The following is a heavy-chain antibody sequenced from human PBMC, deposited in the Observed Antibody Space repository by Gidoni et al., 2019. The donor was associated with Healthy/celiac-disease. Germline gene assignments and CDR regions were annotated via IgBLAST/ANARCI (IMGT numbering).Heavy chain of an antibody. D-gene: IGHD3-16*01. CDR3: ARDDYDYVWGSSPGYYYGMDV. CDR1: GGTFSSYA. Sequence: QVQLVQSGAEVQKPGSSVNVSCKASGGTFSSYATSWVRQAPGQGLEWMGGVIPILGTANYAQKFQGRVTITADESTSTAYMELSSLRSEDTAVYYCARDDYDYVWGSSPGYYYGMDVWGQGTTVTVSS. CDR2: VIPILGTA. V-gene: IGHV1-69*01. J-gene: IGHJ6*02.